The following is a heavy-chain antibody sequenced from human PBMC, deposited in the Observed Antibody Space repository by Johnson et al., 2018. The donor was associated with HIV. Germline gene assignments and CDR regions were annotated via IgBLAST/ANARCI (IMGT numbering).Heavy chain of an antibody. CDR2: FNNDGHTT. CDR3: NYEGDAFDI. J-gene: IGHJ3*02. Sequence: VQLVESGGGLVQPGRSLRLSCAASGFTFNNYWMHWVRQAPGKGLVWVSRFNNDGHTTTYAASVKGRFTISRDNSNNTLFLQMNSLRADDTGVYYWNYEGDAFDIWGQGTMVTVSS. D-gene: IGHD1-7*01. V-gene: IGHV3-74*02. CDR1: GFTFNNYW.